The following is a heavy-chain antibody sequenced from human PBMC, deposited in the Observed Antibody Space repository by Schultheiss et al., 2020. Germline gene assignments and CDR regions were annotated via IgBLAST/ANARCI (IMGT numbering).Heavy chain of an antibody. CDR1: GFTFSSYA. D-gene: IGHD5-12*01. J-gene: IGHJ3*02. V-gene: IGHV3-7*03. Sequence: ESLKISCAASGFTFSSYAMSWVRQAPGKGLEWVANIKQDGSEKYYVDSVKGRFTISRDNAKNSLYLQMNSLRAEDTALYYCAKDDKATSNAFDIWGQGTMVTVSS. CDR3: AKDDKATSNAFDI. CDR2: IKQDGSEK.